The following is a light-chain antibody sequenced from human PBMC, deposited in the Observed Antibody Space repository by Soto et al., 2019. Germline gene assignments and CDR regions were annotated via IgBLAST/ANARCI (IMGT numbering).Light chain of an antibody. CDR3: SSYTTRSTLV. Sequence: QSVLTQPASVSGSPGQSITISCTGTSSDVGAYDFVSWYQHFPGKAPKLVTFDVTHRPPGISDRFSGSKSANTASLTISGLQAADEAFYYCSSYTTRSTLVFGGGTKLTVL. V-gene: IGLV2-14*01. CDR1: SSDVGAYDF. CDR2: DVT. J-gene: IGLJ2*01.